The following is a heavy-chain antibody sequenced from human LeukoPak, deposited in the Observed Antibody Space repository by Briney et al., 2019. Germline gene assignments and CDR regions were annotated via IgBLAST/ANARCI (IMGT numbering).Heavy chain of an antibody. D-gene: IGHD6-13*01. V-gene: IGHV3-7*04. J-gene: IGHJ4*02. CDR3: ARGTIAAAGYYYFDY. Sequence: PGVSLRLSCAASGFTFSSYWMSWARQAPGKGLELVANIKQDGSEKYYVDSVKGRFTISRDNAKNSLYLQMNSLRAEDTAVYYCARGTIAAAGYYYFDYWGQGTQVTVSS. CDR2: IKQDGSEK. CDR1: GFTFSSYW.